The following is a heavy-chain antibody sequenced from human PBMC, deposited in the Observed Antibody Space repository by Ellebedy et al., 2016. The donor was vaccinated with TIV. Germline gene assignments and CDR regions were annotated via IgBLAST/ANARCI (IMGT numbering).Heavy chain of an antibody. Sequence: GESLKISCEVPGFIISDDWMSWVRQAPGKGLEWVAHINPDGSAEYYVDSVKGRFTISRDNAKISLYLQMNSLTAEDTAVYYCASGAYDIWGQGTMVTVSS. CDR3: ASGAYDI. CDR1: GFIISDDW. CDR2: INPDGSAE. V-gene: IGHV3-7*01. J-gene: IGHJ3*02.